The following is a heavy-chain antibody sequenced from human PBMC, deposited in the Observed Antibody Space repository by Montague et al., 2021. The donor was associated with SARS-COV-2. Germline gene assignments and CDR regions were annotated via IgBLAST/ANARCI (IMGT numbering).Heavy chain of an antibody. CDR1: GGSVSSGGYY. Sequence: SKTLSLTCAVSGGSVSSGGYYWSWIRQPPGKGLEWIGYIYYSGSTNYNPSLKSRVTISLDTSKNQFPLKLTSVTAADTAVYYCARVSLAAAATRSDYWGQGTLVTVSS. CDR2: IYYSGST. J-gene: IGHJ4*02. V-gene: IGHV4-61*08. D-gene: IGHD6-13*01. CDR3: ARVSLAAAATRSDY.